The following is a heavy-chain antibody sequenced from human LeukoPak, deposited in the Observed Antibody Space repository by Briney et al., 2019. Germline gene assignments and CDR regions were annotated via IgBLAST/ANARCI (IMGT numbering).Heavy chain of an antibody. D-gene: IGHD3-10*01. CDR3: AREVLLWFGEITQDYYMDV. J-gene: IGHJ6*03. Sequence: GGTLRLSCAASGFTFSSYSMNWVRQAPGKGLEWVSSISSSSSYIYYADSVKGRFTISRDNAKNSLYLQMNSLRAEDTAVYYCAREVLLWFGEITQDYYMDVWGKGTTVTISS. V-gene: IGHV3-21*01. CDR2: ISSSSSYI. CDR1: GFTFSSYS.